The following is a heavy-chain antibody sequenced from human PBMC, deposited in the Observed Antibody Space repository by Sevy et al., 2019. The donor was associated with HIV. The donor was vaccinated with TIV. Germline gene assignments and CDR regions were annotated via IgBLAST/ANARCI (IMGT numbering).Heavy chain of an antibody. CDR2: IYYSGST. J-gene: IGHJ5*02. D-gene: IGHD3-9*01. Sequence: SETLSLTCTVSGGSISSSSYYWGWIRQPPGKGLEWIGSIYYSGSTYYNPSIKGRVTISVDTSKNQFSLRLSSVTAADTAVYSCARHPFTYYDILPGLLFYQGWFDPWGQGTLVSDSS. CDR1: GGSISSSSYY. V-gene: IGHV4-39*01. CDR3: ARHPFTYYDILPGLLFYQGWFDP.